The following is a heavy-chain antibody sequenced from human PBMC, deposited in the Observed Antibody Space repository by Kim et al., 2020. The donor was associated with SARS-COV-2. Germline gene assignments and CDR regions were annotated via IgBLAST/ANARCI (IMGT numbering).Heavy chain of an antibody. D-gene: IGHD2-15*01. V-gene: IGHV3-21*01. J-gene: IGHJ4*02. CDR2: ISSSSSYI. CDR3: ARGGTVVTFRTIDY. CDR1: GFTFSSYS. Sequence: GGSLRLSCAASGFTFSSYSMNWVRQAPGKGLEWVSSISSSSSYIYYADSVKGRFTISRDNAKNSLYLQMNSLRAEDTAVYYCARGGTVVTFRTIDYWGQGTLVTVSS.